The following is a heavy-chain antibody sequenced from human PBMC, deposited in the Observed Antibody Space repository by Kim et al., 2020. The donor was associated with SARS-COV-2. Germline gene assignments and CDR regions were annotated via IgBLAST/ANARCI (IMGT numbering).Heavy chain of an antibody. CDR2: IYPGDSDT. CDR3: ARAPSGTLTPYYFDF. J-gene: IGHJ4*02. CDR1: GYSFTNYW. V-gene: IGHV5-51*01. Sequence: GESLKMSCTASGYSFTNYWIGWVRQMPGKGLEWMGIIYPGDSDTKYSPSFQGQVTISADESLSTGYLQWRSLKASDTATYYCARAPSGTLTPYYFDFWGQ. D-gene: IGHD1-26*01.